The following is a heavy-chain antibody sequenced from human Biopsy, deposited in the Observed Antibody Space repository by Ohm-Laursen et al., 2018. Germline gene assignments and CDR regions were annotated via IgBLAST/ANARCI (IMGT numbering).Heavy chain of an antibody. CDR3: ARHPTGFWFDP. CDR1: GGSVSSNTNY. Sequence: SDTLSLTCTVSGGSVSSNTNYWAWIRQPPGKGLEWIGSIFYSGIIYYNPSLKSRASISVDTSKNQFSLNLNSVTAADTAVYYCARHPTGFWFDPWGQGTLVIVSS. J-gene: IGHJ5*02. V-gene: IGHV4-39*01. CDR2: IFYSGII.